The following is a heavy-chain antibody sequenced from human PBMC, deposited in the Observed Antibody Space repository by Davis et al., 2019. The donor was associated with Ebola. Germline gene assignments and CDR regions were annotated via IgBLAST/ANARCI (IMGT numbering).Heavy chain of an antibody. CDR2: INPNSGGT. CDR3: ARVYSSGWYSDAFDI. D-gene: IGHD6-19*01. CDR1: GYTFTGYY. V-gene: IGHV1-2*02. J-gene: IGHJ3*02. Sequence: ASVKVSCKASGYTFTGYYMHWVRQAPGQGLEWMGWINPNSGGTNYAQKFQGRVTMTRDTSISTAYMELSRLRSDDTAVYYCARVYSSGWYSDAFDIWGQGTMVTVSS.